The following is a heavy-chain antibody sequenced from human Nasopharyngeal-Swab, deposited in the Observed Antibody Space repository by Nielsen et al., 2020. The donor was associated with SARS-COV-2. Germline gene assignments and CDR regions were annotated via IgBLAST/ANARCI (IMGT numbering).Heavy chain of an antibody. D-gene: IGHD5-12*01. CDR1: GYTFSSYW. CDR2: IDNYGSIT. J-gene: IGHJ4*02. Sequence: GESLKISCAASGYTFSSYWMHWVRQAPGKGLEWVSRIDNYGSITDYADSVKGRFTISRDNAKNTLYLQMNSRRAEDTAVYYCARDILVATPGLDYWGQGTLVTVSS. CDR3: ARDILVATPGLDY. V-gene: IGHV3-74*01.